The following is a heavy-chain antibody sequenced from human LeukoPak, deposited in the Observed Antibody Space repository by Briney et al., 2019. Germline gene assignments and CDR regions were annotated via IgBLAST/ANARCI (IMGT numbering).Heavy chain of an antibody. D-gene: IGHD2-2*01. Sequence: AGGSLRLSCAASGFALSSYAMHWVRPGPGKGLEWVAVISYDENTKEYADSVKGRFTISRDTSKNTLYPQMNSLRTEDTAVYYCARAGYQESREHFDYWGQGTLVTLSS. J-gene: IGHJ4*02. CDR2: ISYDENTK. CDR1: GFALSSYA. V-gene: IGHV3-30*04. CDR3: ARAGYQESREHFDY.